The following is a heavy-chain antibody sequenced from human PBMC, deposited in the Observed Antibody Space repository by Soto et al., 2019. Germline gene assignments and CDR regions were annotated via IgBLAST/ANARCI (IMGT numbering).Heavy chain of an antibody. D-gene: IGHD1-26*01. CDR1: GYTFTSYD. V-gene: IGHV1-8*01. CDR2: MNPNSGNT. J-gene: IGHJ6*02. CDR3: ARVPDHSGNYYYSGMEV. Sequence: ASVKVSCKASGYTFTSYDINWVRQATGQGLEWMGWMNPNSGNTGYAQKFQGRVTMTRNTSISTAYMELSSLRSEDTAVYYCARVPDHSGNYYYSGMEVWAQGTTVTVSS.